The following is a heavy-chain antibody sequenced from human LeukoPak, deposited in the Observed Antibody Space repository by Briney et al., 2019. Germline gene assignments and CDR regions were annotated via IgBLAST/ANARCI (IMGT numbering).Heavy chain of an antibody. D-gene: IGHD4-17*01. CDR3: ASKYYGDYAPWPHASDI. Sequence: SETLSLTCTVSGGSISSGDYYWSWIRQPPGKGLEWIGYIYYSGSTYYNPSLKSRVTISVDTSKNQFSLKLSSVTAADTAVYYCASKYYGDYAPWPHASDIWGQGTMVTVSS. CDR1: GGSISSGDYY. V-gene: IGHV4-30-4*01. CDR2: IYYSGST. J-gene: IGHJ3*02.